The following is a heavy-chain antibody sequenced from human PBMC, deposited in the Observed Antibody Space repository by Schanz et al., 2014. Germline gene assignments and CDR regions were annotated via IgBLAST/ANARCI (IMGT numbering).Heavy chain of an antibody. V-gene: IGHV3-66*01. CDR3: ARDGNYYCSRNYYKAPYSVDY. CDR1: GFTVSSDH. D-gene: IGHD3-10*01. CDR2: IYASGAT. Sequence: EVQLVESGRGFVQPGGSLGLSCVVSGFTVSSDHMSWVRQAPGKGLEWVSTIYASGATYYSDSVKSRFTSSRDISKNTLRLQVTSLRAEDTDIQYCARDGNYYCSRNYYKAPYSVDYWGQGTLVTVSS. J-gene: IGHJ4*02.